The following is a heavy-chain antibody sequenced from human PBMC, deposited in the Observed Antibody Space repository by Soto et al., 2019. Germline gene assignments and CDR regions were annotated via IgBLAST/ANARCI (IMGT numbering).Heavy chain of an antibody. V-gene: IGHV4-39*01. CDR1: GASIGGSTKY. CDR3: ARNGDYGAYLDDFDN. D-gene: IGHD4-17*01. CDR2: IYYSGTT. J-gene: IGHJ4*02. Sequence: SETLSLTCTVSGASIGGSTKYWGWIRQPPGKGLEWIGSIYYSGTTYYNPSLKSRVTMSVDTPKNQFSLKLTSVTAADTAVYYCARNGDYGAYLDDFDNWGQGILVTVSS.